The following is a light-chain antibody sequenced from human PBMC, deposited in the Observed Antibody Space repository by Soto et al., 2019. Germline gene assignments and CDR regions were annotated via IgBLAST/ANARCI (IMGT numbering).Light chain of an antibody. V-gene: IGKV3-11*02. CDR3: QQRGNWPPT. Sequence: EIVLTQSPATLSLSPGERATLSCRASQSVSSYLAWYQQKPGQAPRLLIYDASKRATGIPARFSGSGSARDFTLTISSLEPEDFAVYYCQQRGNWPPTFGQGTKLEIK. CDR2: DAS. J-gene: IGKJ2*01. CDR1: QSVSSY.